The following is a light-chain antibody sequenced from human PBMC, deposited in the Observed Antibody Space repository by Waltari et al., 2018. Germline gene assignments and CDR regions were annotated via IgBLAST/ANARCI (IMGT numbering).Light chain of an antibody. CDR2: ENN. CDR1: SPNIGNNY. CDR3: GTWDSSLSAGV. Sequence: QSVLTQPPPVSAAPGQKVTISCPGSSPNIGNNYVSWYQQLPGTAPKLLIYENNKRPSGIPDRFSGSKSGTSATLGITGLQTGDEADYYCGTWDSSLSAGVFGGGTKLTVL. V-gene: IGLV1-51*02. J-gene: IGLJ3*02.